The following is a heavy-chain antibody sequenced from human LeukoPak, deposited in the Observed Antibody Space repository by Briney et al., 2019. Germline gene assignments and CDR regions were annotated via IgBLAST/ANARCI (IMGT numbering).Heavy chain of an antibody. D-gene: IGHD2-21*01. CDR1: GYTFTSYD. J-gene: IGHJ4*02. CDR3: ARVVEGEIAIGFDY. Sequence: ASVKVSCKASGYTFTSYDINWVRQATGQGLEWMGWMNPNSGNTGYARKFQGRVTITRNTSISTAYMELSSLRSEDTAVYYCARVVEGEIAIGFDYWGQGTLVTVSS. V-gene: IGHV1-8*03. CDR2: MNPNSGNT.